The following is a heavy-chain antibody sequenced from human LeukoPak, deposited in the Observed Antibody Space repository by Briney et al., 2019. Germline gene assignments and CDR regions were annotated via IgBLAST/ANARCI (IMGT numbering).Heavy chain of an antibody. V-gene: IGHV3-23*01. D-gene: IGHD4-17*01. CDR2: ISGSGGST. CDR1: GFTFSSYA. J-gene: IGHJ6*03. Sequence: GGSLRLSCAASGFTFSSYAMSWVRQAPAKGLEWVSAISGSGGSTYYADSVKGRFTITRDNSKNMLYLQMNSQIAEDTAIYSCANRTTGTTVYYYYMDIWGKGTTVTVSS. CDR3: ANRTTGTTVYYYYMDI.